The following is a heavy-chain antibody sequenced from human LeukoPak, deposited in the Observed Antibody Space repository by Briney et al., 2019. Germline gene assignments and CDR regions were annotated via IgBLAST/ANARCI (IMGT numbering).Heavy chain of an antibody. D-gene: IGHD6-13*01. V-gene: IGHV3-66*01. J-gene: IGHJ3*02. CDR3: ARAGEVLSSSWYGSAFDI. CDR1: GFTVSSNY. CDR2: IYSGGST. Sequence: PGGSLRLSCAASGFTVSSNYMSWVRQAPGKGLEWVSVIYSGGSTYYADSVKGRFTISRDNSKNTLYLQMNSLRAEDTAVYYCARAGEVLSSSWYGSAFDIWGQGTMVTVSS.